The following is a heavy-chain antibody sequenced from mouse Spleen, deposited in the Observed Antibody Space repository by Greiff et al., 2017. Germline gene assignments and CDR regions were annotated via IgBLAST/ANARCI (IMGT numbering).Heavy chain of an antibody. J-gene: IGHJ2*01. CDR2: IDPSDSYT. CDR3: AATVVATRGFDY. V-gene: IGHV1-69*01. CDR1: GYTFTSYW. D-gene: IGHD1-1*01. Sequence: QVQLQQPGAELVMPGASVKLSCKASGYTFTSYWMHWVKQRPGQGLEWIGEIDPSDSYTNYNQKFKGKATLTVDKSSSTAYMQLSSLTSEDSAVYYWAATVVATRGFDYWGQGTTLTVSS.